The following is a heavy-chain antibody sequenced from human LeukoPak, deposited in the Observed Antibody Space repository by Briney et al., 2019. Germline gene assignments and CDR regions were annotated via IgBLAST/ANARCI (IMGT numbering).Heavy chain of an antibody. CDR1: GGSISSGGYY. V-gene: IGHV4-30-2*01. CDR3: ASGFGELSSGGY. D-gene: IGHD3-10*01. CDR2: IYYSGST. J-gene: IGHJ4*02. Sequence: SETLSLTCTVSGGSISSGGYYWSWIRQPPGKGLEWIGYIYYSGSTYYNPSLKSRVTISVDTSKNQFSLKLSSVTAADTAVYYCASGFGELSSGGYWGQGTLVTVSS.